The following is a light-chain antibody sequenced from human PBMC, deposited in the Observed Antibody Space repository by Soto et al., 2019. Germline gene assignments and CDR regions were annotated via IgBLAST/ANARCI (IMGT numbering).Light chain of an antibody. CDR1: QSISSY. CDR3: QQSYSTPIT. V-gene: IGKV1-39*01. Sequence: DIQMTQSPSSLSASVGDRVTITCRASQSISSYLNWYQQRPGKAPQLLIYAASSLLSGVPSRFSGIVSGTEFTLTISSLQPEDFATYYCQQSYSTPITFGQGTRLEIK. CDR2: AAS. J-gene: IGKJ5*01.